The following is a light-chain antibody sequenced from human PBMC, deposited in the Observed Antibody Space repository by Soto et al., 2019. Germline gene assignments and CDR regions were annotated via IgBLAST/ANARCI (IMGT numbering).Light chain of an antibody. J-gene: IGLJ2*01. CDR2: EGT. V-gene: IGLV2-14*02. CDR3: SSYAGVKNFVV. Sequence: QSVLTQPASVSGSPGQSITISCTGSNSDVGSYSLVSWFQQHPGRAPKLMIYEGTERPSGIPDRFSGSKSGNTASLTVSGLQTEDEADYYCSSYAGVKNFVVFGGGTKLTVL. CDR1: NSDVGSYSL.